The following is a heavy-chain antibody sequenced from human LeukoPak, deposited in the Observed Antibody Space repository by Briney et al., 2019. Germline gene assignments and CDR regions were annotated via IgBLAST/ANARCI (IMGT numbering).Heavy chain of an antibody. J-gene: IGHJ4*02. CDR1: GGSISSSSYY. CDR2: IYYSGST. CDR3: ARSHYASGSYSLYYFDY. D-gene: IGHD3-10*01. V-gene: IGHV4-39*01. Sequence: SETLSLTCTVSGGSISSSSYYWGWIHQPPGKGLEWIGSIYYSGSTYYNPSLKSRVTISVDTSKNQFSLKLSSVTAADTAVYYCARSHYASGSYSLYYFDYWGQGTLVTVSS.